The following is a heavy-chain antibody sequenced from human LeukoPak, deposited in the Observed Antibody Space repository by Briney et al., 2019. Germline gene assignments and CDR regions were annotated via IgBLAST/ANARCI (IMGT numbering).Heavy chain of an antibody. V-gene: IGHV4-59*08. J-gene: IGHJ3*02. CDR3: ARPFYGSGSYYKAFDAFDI. CDR1: GGSISSYY. Sequence: SETLSLTCTVSGGSISSYYWSWIRQPPGKGLEWIGYIYYSGSTNYNPSLKSRVTISVDTSKNQFSLKLSSVTAADTAVYYCARPFYGSGSYYKAFDAFDIWGQGTMVTVSS. CDR2: IYYSGST. D-gene: IGHD3-10*01.